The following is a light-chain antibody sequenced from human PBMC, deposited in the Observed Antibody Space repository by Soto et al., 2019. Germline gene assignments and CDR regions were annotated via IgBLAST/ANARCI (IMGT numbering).Light chain of an antibody. CDR3: QQYGSSGT. CDR2: GAS. J-gene: IGKJ1*01. V-gene: IGKV3-20*01. CDR1: QPISND. Sequence: EIVMTQSPATLSVSPGDRATLSCRASQPISNDLAWYQQKPGQAPRLLIYGASNRATGIPDRFSGSGSGTDFTLTISRLEPEDFAVYYCQQYGSSGTFGQGTKV.